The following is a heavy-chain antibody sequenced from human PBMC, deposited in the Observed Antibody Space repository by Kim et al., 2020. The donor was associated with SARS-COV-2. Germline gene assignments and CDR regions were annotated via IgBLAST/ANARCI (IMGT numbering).Heavy chain of an antibody. Sequence: KSRVTISVDTSKNQFSLKLSSVTAADTAVYYCAREMAKYGGYAGQEYFDYWGQGTLVTVSS. D-gene: IGHD4-17*01. V-gene: IGHV4-59*01. CDR3: AREMAKYGGYAGQEYFDY. J-gene: IGHJ4*02.